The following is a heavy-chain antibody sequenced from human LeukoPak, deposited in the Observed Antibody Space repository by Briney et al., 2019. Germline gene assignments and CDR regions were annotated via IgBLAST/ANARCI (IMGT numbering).Heavy chain of an antibody. CDR3: ASALWYDWLFFDY. D-gene: IGHD3-9*01. Sequence: SETLSLTCTVSGGSISSSSYYWGWIRQPPGKGLEWIGSIYYSGSTYYNPSLKSRVTISVDTSKNQFSLKLSSVTAADTAVYYCASALWYDWLFFDYWGQGTLVTVSS. J-gene: IGHJ4*02. CDR1: GGSISSSSYY. CDR2: IYYSGST. V-gene: IGHV4-39*07.